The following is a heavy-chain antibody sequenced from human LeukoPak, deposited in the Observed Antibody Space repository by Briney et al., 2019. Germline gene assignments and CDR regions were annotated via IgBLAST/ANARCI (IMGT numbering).Heavy chain of an antibody. V-gene: IGHV1-18*01. Sequence: ASVKVSCKASGYTFTSYGISWVRQAPGQGLEWMGWISAYNGNTNYAQKFQGRVTITADESTSTAYMELSSLRSEDTAVYYCARGVAARPGYNWFDPWGQGTLVTVSS. D-gene: IGHD6-6*01. CDR3: ARGVAARPGYNWFDP. CDR2: ISAYNGNT. CDR1: GYTFTSYG. J-gene: IGHJ5*02.